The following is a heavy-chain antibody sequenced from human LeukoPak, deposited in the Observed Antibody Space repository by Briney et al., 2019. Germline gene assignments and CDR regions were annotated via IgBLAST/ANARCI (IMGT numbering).Heavy chain of an antibody. CDR2: IRYDGSNK. J-gene: IGHJ6*02. CDR1: GFTFSSYG. Sequence: GGSLRLSCAASGFTFSSYGMHWVRQAPGKGLEWVAFIRYDGSNKYYADSVKGRFTISRDNSKNTLYLQMNSLRAEDTAVYYCARVRGGGYYYYYYGMDVWGQGTTVTVSS. V-gene: IGHV3-30*02. CDR3: ARVRGGGYYYYYYGMDV. D-gene: IGHD3-16*01.